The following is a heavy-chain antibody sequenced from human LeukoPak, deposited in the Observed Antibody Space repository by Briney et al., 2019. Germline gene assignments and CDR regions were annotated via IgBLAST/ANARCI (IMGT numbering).Heavy chain of an antibody. D-gene: IGHD1-26*01. J-gene: IGHJ4*02. CDR2: IASDGSST. Sequence: GGSLRLSCAASGFTFSSYWMNWVRQAPGKGLVWVSRIASDGSSTTYADSVKGRFSISRDNAKNTLYLQMNSLRAEDTAVYYCARVDSGSYQYYFDYWGQGTLVTVSS. V-gene: IGHV3-74*01. CDR1: GFTFSSYW. CDR3: ARVDSGSYQYYFDY.